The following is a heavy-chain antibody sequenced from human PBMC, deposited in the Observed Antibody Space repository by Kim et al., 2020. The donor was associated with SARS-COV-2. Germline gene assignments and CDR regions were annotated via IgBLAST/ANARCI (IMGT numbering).Heavy chain of an antibody. D-gene: IGHD3-22*01. CDR1: GGSISSSNW. CDR2: IYHSGST. V-gene: IGHV4-4*02. J-gene: IGHJ4*02. Sequence: SETLSLTCAVSGGSISSSNWWSWVRQPPGKGLEWIGEIYHSGSTNYNPSLKSRVTISVDKSKNQFSLKLSSVTAADTAVYYCARVPAITMIETNTDTYYFDYWGQGTLVTVSS. CDR3: ARVPAITMIETNTDTYYFDY.